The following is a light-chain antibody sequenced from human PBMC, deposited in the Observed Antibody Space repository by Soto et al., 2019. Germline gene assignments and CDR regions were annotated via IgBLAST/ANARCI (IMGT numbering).Light chain of an antibody. Sequence: DIVLTQSPATLSLSPGERATLSCRASQSVNRALAWYQQKPGQAPKLLIYDASNRATDIPARFSGSGSGTAFTLTISSLGLEVFAVYFFQQRGTWLFTSGGGPRWRSN. V-gene: IGKV3-11*01. CDR1: QSVNRA. J-gene: IGKJ4*01. CDR3: QQRGTWLFT. CDR2: DAS.